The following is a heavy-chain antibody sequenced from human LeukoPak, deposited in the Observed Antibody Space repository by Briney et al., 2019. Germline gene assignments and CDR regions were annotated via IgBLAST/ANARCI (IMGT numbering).Heavy chain of an antibody. CDR1: GGSISSSGYY. V-gene: IGHV4-39*07. CDR2: IYYSGST. Sequence: SETLSLTCTVSGGSISSSGYYWGWIRQPPGKGLEWVGSIYYSGSTYYNPSLKSRVTISVDTSKNQFSLKLSSVTAADTAVYYCARGSNYFDYWGQGTLVTVSS. CDR3: ARGSNYFDY. J-gene: IGHJ4*02.